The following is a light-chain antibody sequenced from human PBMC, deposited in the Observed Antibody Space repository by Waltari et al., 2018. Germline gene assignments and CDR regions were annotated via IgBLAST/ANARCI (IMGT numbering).Light chain of an antibody. CDR1: QSLLHSNGYNY. J-gene: IGKJ4*01. CDR2: LGS. V-gene: IGKV2-28*01. CDR3: MQALQTPLT. Sequence: DIVMTQSPLSLPVTPGEPASISCRSSQSLLHSNGYNYLDWYLQKPGQSPQLLIYLGSNRASGVPARFSGSGSGTDFTLKISRVEAEDVGVYDCMQALQTPLTFGGGTKVEIK.